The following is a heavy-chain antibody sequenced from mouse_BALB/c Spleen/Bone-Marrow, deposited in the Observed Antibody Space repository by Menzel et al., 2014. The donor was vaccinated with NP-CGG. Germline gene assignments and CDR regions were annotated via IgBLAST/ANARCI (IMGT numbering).Heavy chain of an antibody. CDR3: ARMHYYGYVAY. CDR2: VNPDSSTI. CDR1: GFDFSRYW. J-gene: IGHJ3*01. D-gene: IGHD1-2*01. V-gene: IGHV4-1*02. Sequence: DVHLVESGGGLVQPGGSLKLSCAASGFDFSRYWMSWVRQAPGKGLEWIGEVNPDSSTINYTPSLKDKFIISRDNAKNTLYLQMSKVGSEDTALYYCARMHYYGYVAYWGQGTLVTVSA.